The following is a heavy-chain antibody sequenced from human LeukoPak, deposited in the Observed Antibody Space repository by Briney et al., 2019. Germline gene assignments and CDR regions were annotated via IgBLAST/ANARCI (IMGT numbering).Heavy chain of an antibody. Sequence: GGSLRLSCAASGFTFSSYIMNWVRQAPGKGLEWVSYISSSSGTIYYADSVKGRFTISRDNAKNSLYLQMNSLRDEDTAVYYCARDQEVVTAPFYGMDVWGQGTTVTVSS. J-gene: IGHJ6*02. D-gene: IGHD2-21*02. CDR1: GFTFSSYI. CDR3: ARDQEVVTAPFYGMDV. CDR2: ISSSSGTI. V-gene: IGHV3-48*02.